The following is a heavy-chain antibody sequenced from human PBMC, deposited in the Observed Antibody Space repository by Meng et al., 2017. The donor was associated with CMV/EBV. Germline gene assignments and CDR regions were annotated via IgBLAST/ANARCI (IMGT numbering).Heavy chain of an antibody. CDR3: ARDLGAAADPNWFDP. CDR2: IYTSGST. V-gene: IGHV4-4*07. D-gene: IGHD6-13*01. CDR1: GGSISSYY. J-gene: IGHJ5*02. Sequence: VSGGSISSYYWSWIRQPAGKGQEWIGRIYTSGSTNYNPSLKSRVTMSVDTSKNQFSLKLSSVTAADTAVYYCARDLGAAADPNWFDPWGQGTLVTVSS.